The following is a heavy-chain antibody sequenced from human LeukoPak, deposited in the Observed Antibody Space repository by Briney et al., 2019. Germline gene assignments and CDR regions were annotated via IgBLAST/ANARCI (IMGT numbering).Heavy chain of an antibody. V-gene: IGHV3-66*01. D-gene: IGHD6-6*01. CDR1: EFSVGSNY. Sequence: GGSLRLSCAASEFSVGSNYMTWVRQAPGKGLEWVSLIYSGGSTYYADSVKGRFTISRDNSKNSLYLQMNSLRAEDTAVYYCAREGGHYYSSSSQFDYWGQGTLVTVSS. CDR2: IYSGGST. CDR3: AREGGHYYSSSSQFDY. J-gene: IGHJ4*02.